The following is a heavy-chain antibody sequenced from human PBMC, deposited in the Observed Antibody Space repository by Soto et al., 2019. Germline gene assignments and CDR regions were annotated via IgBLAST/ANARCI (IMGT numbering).Heavy chain of an antibody. V-gene: IGHV3-23*01. CDR2: ILFLFCST. CDR1: FFTFSSYA. Sequence: GSLLLSFSSSFFTFSSYAMSWVRQAPVKGLECVSAILFLFCSTYYTDSVKGRFTISRDNSKNTLYLQMNSLRAEDTDVYYCEKTLADCTNGVCYTGEYYYYYGMDVWGQGTTVTVS. D-gene: IGHD2-8*01. J-gene: IGHJ6*02. CDR3: EKTLADCTNGVCYTGEYYYYYGMDV.